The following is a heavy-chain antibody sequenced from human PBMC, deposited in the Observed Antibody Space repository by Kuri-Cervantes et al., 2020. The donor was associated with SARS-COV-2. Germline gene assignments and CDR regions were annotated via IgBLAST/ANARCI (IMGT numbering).Heavy chain of an antibody. V-gene: IGHV3-23*01. CDR1: RFTFSSYV. J-gene: IGHJ6*02. Sequence: GGSLRLSCAASRFTFSSYVMSWVRQAPGKGLEWVSAISGSGSETYYADSVKGRFTISRDNSKDTMYLQMNSLRAEDTAVYYCAKGEYQLLYGGISGYYYGMDVWGQGTTVTVSS. D-gene: IGHD2-2*02. CDR3: AKGEYQLLYGGISGYYYGMDV. CDR2: ISGSGSET.